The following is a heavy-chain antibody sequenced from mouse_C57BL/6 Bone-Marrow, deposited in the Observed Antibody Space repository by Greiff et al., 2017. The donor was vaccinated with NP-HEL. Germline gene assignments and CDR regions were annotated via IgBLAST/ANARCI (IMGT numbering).Heavy chain of an antibody. CDR3: ARRGTRDYFDY. CDR1: GFTFSSYG. V-gene: IGHV5-6*01. J-gene: IGHJ2*01. Sequence: EVQLVESGGDLVKPGGSLKLSCAASGFTFSSYGMSWVRQTPDKRLEWVATISSGGSYTYYPDSVKGRFTISRDNAKNTLYLQMSSLKSEDTAMYYCARRGTRDYFDYWGQGTTLTVSS. CDR2: ISSGGSYT. D-gene: IGHD3-3*01.